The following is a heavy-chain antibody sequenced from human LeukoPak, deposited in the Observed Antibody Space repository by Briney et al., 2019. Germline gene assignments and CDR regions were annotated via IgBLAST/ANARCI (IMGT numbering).Heavy chain of an antibody. CDR3: ARGRENSGSYYPGGHY. D-gene: IGHD1-26*01. CDR1: GGSISSGGYY. CDR2: IYYSGST. Sequence: PSETLSLTCTVSGGSISSGGYYWSWIRQHPGKGLEWIGYIYYSGSTYYNPSLKSRVTISVDTSKNQFSLKLSSVTAADTAVYYCARGRENSGSYYPGGHYWGQGTLVTVSS. V-gene: IGHV4-31*03. J-gene: IGHJ4*02.